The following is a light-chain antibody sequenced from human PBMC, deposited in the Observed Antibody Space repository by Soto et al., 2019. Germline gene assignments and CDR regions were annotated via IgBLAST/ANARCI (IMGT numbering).Light chain of an antibody. J-gene: IGKJ1*01. V-gene: IGKV1-33*01. CDR3: LQFDKIPHT. CDR2: DAS. CDR1: QDMSKF. Sequence: DVQMTQSPPSLSASVGDRVTITCQASQDMSKFLNWYQQKPGKAPNLLTYDASNLETGVPSRFSATGSGTDFTFTINSLQPEDFATYSCLQFDKIPHTVGHGTKVDI.